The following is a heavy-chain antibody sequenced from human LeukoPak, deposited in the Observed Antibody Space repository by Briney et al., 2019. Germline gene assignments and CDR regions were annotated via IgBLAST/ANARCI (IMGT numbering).Heavy chain of an antibody. D-gene: IGHD2-2*01. CDR1: GFAFSTYG. CDR3: ARGNIVVVPAAIRNWFDP. J-gene: IGHJ5*02. Sequence: PGGSLRLSCVASGFAFSTYGMHWVRQAPGKGLEWVTLIWYDGSKESYIESVKDRFTISRDNSKNTLYLQMNSLRAEDTAVYYCARGNIVVVPAAIRNWFDPWGQGTLVTVSS. V-gene: IGHV3-33*01. CDR2: IWYDGSKE.